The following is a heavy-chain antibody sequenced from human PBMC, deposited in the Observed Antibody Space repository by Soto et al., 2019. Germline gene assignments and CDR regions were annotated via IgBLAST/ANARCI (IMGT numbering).Heavy chain of an antibody. CDR2: TYYRSKWYN. V-gene: IGHV6-1*01. J-gene: IGHJ6*03. D-gene: IGHD5-12*01. Sequence: HSQTLSLTCAISGDSVSSNSAAWNWIRQSPSRGLEWLGRTYYRSKWYNDYAVSVKSRITINPDTSKNQSSLQLNSVTPEDTAVYYCARDRIGATIGDSYYYMDVWGKGTTVTVSS. CDR1: GDSVSSNSAA. CDR3: ARDRIGATIGDSYYYMDV.